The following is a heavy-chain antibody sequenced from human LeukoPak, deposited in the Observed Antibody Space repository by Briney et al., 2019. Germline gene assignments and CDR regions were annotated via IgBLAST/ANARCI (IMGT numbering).Heavy chain of an antibody. Sequence: GGSLRLSCAASGFTFSSYGMHWVRQAPGKGLEWVAVIWYDGSNKYYADSVKGRFTISRDNSKNTLYLQMNSLRPEDTAVYYCATDYDTSASYEVYWGRGTLVTVSS. CDR2: IWYDGSNK. V-gene: IGHV3-33*01. D-gene: IGHD3-22*01. CDR3: ATDYDTSASYEVY. J-gene: IGHJ4*02. CDR1: GFTFSSYG.